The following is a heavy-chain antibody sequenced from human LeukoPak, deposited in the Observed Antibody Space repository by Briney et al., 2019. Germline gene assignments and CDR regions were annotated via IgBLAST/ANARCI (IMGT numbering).Heavy chain of an antibody. V-gene: IGHV4-39*01. J-gene: IGHJ1*01. CDR3: ASFTLGYCSSTSCYTSYFQH. CDR1: GGSISSSSYY. Sequence: PSETLSLTCTVSGGSISSSSYYWGWIRQPPGKGLEWIRSIYYSGSTYYNPSLKSRVTISVDTSKNQFSLKLSSVTAAGTAVYYCASFTLGYCSSTSCYTSYFQHWGQGTLVTVSS. D-gene: IGHD2-2*02. CDR2: IYYSGST.